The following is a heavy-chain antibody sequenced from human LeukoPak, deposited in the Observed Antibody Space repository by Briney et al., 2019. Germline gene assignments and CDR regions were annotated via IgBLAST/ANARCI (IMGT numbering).Heavy chain of an antibody. CDR3: ARGLLPGTSFDY. CDR1: GGSFSGYY. V-gene: IGHV4-34*01. Sequence: PSETLSLTCAVYGGSFSGYYWSWIRQPPGKGLEWIGEINHSGSTNYNPSLKSRVTISVDTSKNQFPLKLSSVTAADTAVYYCARGLLPGTSFDYWGQGTLVTVSS. CDR2: INHSGST. J-gene: IGHJ4*02.